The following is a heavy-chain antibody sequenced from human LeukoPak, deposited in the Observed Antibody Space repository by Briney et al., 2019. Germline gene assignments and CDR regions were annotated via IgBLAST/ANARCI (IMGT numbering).Heavy chain of an antibody. Sequence: PRGSLRLSSADPGFTLGGYSLSSVRPAPGGGRWSVSTISSIRHYIYSAHSVRGRFTISRDNAKNSMYLQMSSLRAEDTGADYCARDVRSSGSWGQGALVTVSS. J-gene: IGHJ4*02. V-gene: IGHV3-21*01. CDR3: ARDVRSSGS. CDR2: ISSIRHYI. D-gene: IGHD3-10*01. CDR1: GFTLGGYS.